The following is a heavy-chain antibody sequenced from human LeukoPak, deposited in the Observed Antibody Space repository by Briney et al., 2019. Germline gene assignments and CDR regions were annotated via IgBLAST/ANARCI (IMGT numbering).Heavy chain of an antibody. V-gene: IGHV3-30*02. J-gene: IGHJ5*02. CDR1: GFTFSSYG. CDR2: ISFDETKE. Sequence: GGSLRLSCATSGFTFSSYGMHWVRQAPGKGLEWVAFISFDETKEYYGDSVKGRFTISRDNSKNTLHLQMNSLRGEDTAMYYCVNSNFDPWGQGTLVTVSS. CDR3: VNSNFDP.